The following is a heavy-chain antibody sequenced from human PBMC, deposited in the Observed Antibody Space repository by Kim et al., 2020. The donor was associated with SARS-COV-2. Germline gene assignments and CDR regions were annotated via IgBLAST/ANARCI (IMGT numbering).Heavy chain of an antibody. J-gene: IGHJ3*01. V-gene: IGHV3-73*01. CDR1: GFTFSDSP. D-gene: IGHD3-3*02. CDR2: IRSRVYSYAT. Sequence: GGSLRLSCAASGFTFSDSPIHWVRQASGKGLEWVGRIRSRVYSYATSYAASVKGRFTISRDDSESTAYLQMNSLKTEDTAVYYCTRIPRTTLAFWDAFDVWGQGTMFTSSS. CDR3: TRIPRTTLAFWDAFDV.